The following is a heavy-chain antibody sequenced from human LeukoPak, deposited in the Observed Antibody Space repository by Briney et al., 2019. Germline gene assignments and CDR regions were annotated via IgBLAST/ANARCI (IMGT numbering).Heavy chain of an antibody. CDR2: IYYSGST. J-gene: IGHJ4*02. CDR3: ARDPSGWYDY. Sequence: SETLSLTCTVSGGSISSYYWSWIRQPPGKGLEWIGYIYYSGSTNYNPSLKGRVTISVDTSKNQFSLKLSSVTAADTAVYYCARDPSGWYDYWGRGTLVTVSS. D-gene: IGHD6-19*01. CDR1: GGSISSYY. V-gene: IGHV4-59*01.